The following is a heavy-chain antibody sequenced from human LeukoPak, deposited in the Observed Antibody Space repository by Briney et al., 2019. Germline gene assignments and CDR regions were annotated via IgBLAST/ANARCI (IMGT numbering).Heavy chain of an antibody. CDR1: GGTISSYY. V-gene: IGHV4-59*01. D-gene: IGHD3-16*02. CDR2: IYYSGST. J-gene: IGHJ2*01. CDR3: ARDRMITFGGIIVPNWYFDL. Sequence: SETLSLTCTVSGGTISSYYWSWIRQPPGKGLEWIGYIYYSGSTNYNASLKSRVTISLDTSKNQFSLKLTSVTAADTAVYYCARDRMITFGGIIVPNWYFDLWGRGTLVTVSS.